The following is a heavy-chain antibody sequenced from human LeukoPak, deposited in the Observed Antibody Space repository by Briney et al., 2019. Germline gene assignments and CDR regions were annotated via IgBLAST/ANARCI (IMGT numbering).Heavy chain of an antibody. CDR2: IYYSGST. J-gene: IGHJ4*02. D-gene: IGHD3-3*01. CDR3: ARTADFWSGYPLDY. CDR1: GGSISTSSYF. V-gene: IGHV4-39*01. Sequence: PSETLSLTCTVSGGSISTSSYFWVWIRQPPGMGLEWIGNIYYSGSTNYNPSLKSRVTISVDTSENQFSLRLKSVTAADTAVYYCARTADFWSGYPLDYWGQGTLVTVS.